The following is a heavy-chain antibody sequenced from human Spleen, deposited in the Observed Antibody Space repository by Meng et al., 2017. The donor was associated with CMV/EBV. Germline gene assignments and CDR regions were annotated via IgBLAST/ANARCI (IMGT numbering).Heavy chain of an antibody. D-gene: IGHD2-2*01. CDR2: ISSSSSYI. J-gene: IGHJ6*02. CDR1: GFTFSSYS. V-gene: IGHV3-21*01. Sequence: GGSLRLSCAASGFTFSSYSMNWVRQAPGKGLEWVSSISSSSSYIYYADSVKGRFTISRDNAKNSLYLQMNSLRAEDTAVYYCARLSGYCSSTSCYFGGMDAWGQGTTVTVSS. CDR3: ARLSGYCSSTSCYFGGMDA.